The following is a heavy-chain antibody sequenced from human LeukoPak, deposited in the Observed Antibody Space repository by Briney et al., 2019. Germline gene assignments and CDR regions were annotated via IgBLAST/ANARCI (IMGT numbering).Heavy chain of an antibody. D-gene: IGHD5-12*01. CDR1: GFTFSNAW. V-gene: IGHV3-15*01. Sequence: PGGSLRLSCAASGFTFSNAWMSWVRQAPGKGLEWVGRIKSKTDGGTTDYAAPVKGRFTISRDDSKNTLYLQMNSLKTEDTAVYYCTTVITYSGYDYYFDYWGQGTLVTVSS. J-gene: IGHJ4*02. CDR3: TTVITYSGYDYYFDY. CDR2: IKSKTDGGTT.